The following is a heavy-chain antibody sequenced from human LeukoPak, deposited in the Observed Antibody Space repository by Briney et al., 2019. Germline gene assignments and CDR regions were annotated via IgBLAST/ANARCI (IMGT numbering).Heavy chain of an antibody. Sequence: TSETLSLTCAVYGGSFSGYYWSWIRQPPGKGLEWIGEINHSGSTNYNPSLKSRVTISVDTSKNQFSLKQSSVTAEDTAVYYCARDRSRGLELHWYFDLWGRGTLLTVSS. CDR1: GGSFSGYY. J-gene: IGHJ2*01. CDR2: INHSGST. CDR3: ARDRSRGLELHWYFDL. V-gene: IGHV4-34*01. D-gene: IGHD2-15*01.